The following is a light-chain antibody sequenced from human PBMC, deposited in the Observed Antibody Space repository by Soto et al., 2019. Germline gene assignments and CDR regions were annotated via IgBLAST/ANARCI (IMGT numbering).Light chain of an antibody. CDR3: QQANSFPRT. CDR2: AAS. V-gene: IGKV1-12*01. Sequence: DIQMTQSPSSVSASVGDRITITCRASQGISNWLAWYQQKPGKAPKLLIYAASSLQSGVTSRFRGSGSGTEFTITISSLQPEDFATYYCQQANSFPRTFGQGTKLEIK. CDR1: QGISNW. J-gene: IGKJ2*01.